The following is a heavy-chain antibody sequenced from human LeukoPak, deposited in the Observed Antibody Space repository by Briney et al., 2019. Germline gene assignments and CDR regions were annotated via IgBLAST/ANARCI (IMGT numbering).Heavy chain of an antibody. D-gene: IGHD6-19*01. Sequence: PGGSLRLSCAASGFTFSNYWMHWVRQVPGKGLVWVSRIDAGGSTTGYADSVKGRFTISRDNSKNTLYLQMNSLRAEDTAVYYCAKGDRSSSGWYVDDYWGQGTLVTVSS. CDR1: GFTFSNYW. J-gene: IGHJ4*02. CDR2: IDAGGSTT. CDR3: AKGDRSSSGWYVDDY. V-gene: IGHV3-74*01.